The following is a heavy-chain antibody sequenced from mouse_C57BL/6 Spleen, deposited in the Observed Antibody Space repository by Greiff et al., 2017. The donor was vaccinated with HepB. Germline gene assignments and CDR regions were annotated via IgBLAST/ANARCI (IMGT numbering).Heavy chain of an antibody. CDR3: ARGNYYGSSHWYFDV. J-gene: IGHJ1*03. CDR2: IHPNSGST. CDR1: GYTFTSYW. Sequence: QVQLKQPGAELVKPGASVKLSCKASGYTFTSYWMHWVKQRPGQGLEWIGMIHPNSGSTNYNEKFKSKATLTVDKSSSTAYMQLSSLTSEDSAVYYCARGNYYGSSHWYFDVWGTGTTVTVSS. D-gene: IGHD1-1*01. V-gene: IGHV1-64*01.